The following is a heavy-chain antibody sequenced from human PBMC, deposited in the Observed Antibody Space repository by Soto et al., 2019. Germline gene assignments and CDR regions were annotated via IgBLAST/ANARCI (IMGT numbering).Heavy chain of an antibody. CDR1: GFTFSSYV. CDR2: ISGSGGST. D-gene: IGHD3-10*01. Sequence: EVQLLESGGGLVQPGGSLRLSCAASGFTFSSYVMSWVRQAPGKGLEWVSAISGSGGSTYYADSVKGRFTISRDNSKNTLYLQMNSLRAEDTAVYYCAKDPLTMVRGVISHFDYWGQGTLVTVSS. J-gene: IGHJ4*02. V-gene: IGHV3-23*01. CDR3: AKDPLTMVRGVISHFDY.